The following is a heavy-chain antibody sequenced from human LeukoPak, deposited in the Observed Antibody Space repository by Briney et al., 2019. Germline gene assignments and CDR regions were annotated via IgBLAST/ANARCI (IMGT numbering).Heavy chain of an antibody. CDR3: AKISTLIPAAGAMDN. D-gene: IGHD6-13*01. CDR2: ISGGGGGT. V-gene: IGHV3-23*01. J-gene: IGHJ4*02. Sequence: PGGSLRLSCAASGFTFRSYAMSWVRQAPGQGLEWVSSISGGGGGTYYANSVKGRFTISRDNSKSTLYLQMNGLRAEDTAVYYCAKISTLIPAAGAMDNWGQGTLVTVSS. CDR1: GFTFRSYA.